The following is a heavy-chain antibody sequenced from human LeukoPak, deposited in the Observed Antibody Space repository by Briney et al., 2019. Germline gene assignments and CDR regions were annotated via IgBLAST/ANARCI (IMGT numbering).Heavy chain of an antibody. Sequence: PGGSLRLSCAASGFTFSSYWMHWVRQAPGKGLVWVSRINSDGSNIRYADSVKGRFTISRDNAKNTLYLQMNSLRAEDTAVYYCTRDTEQLGIDYWGQGTLVTVTS. D-gene: IGHD1-1*01. CDR3: TRDTEQLGIDY. CDR1: GFTFSSYW. J-gene: IGHJ4*02. V-gene: IGHV3-74*01. CDR2: INSDGSNI.